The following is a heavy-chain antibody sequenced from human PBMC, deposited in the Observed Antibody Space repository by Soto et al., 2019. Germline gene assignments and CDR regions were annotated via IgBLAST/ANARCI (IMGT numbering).Heavy chain of an antibody. Sequence: QVQLQDSGPGQVQPSQTLSLTCTVSGGSIRSGGYYWGLIRQHPETGLEWIGYIHYSGTTHYNQSLRSGPTISVDPSKNTFSLTLTSMTVADTAIYYCARGRVGLREPIDPFDLWRPGTMVNVSP. CDR1: GGSIRSGGYY. D-gene: IGHD4-17*01. CDR2: IHYSGTT. CDR3: ARGRVGLREPIDPFDL. J-gene: IGHJ3*01. V-gene: IGHV4-31*03.